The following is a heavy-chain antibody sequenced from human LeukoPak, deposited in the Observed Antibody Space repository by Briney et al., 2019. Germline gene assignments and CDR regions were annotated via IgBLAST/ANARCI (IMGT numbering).Heavy chain of an antibody. CDR2: ISYDGSNK. CDR1: GFTFSSYA. Sequence: GGSLRLSCAASGFTFSSYAMHWVRQAPGKGLEWVAVISYDGSNKYYADSVKGRFTISRDNSKNTLYLQMNSLRAEDTAVYYCARDFSQPQKYWGQGTLVTVSS. V-gene: IGHV3-30-3*01. J-gene: IGHJ4*02. CDR3: ARDFSQPQKY.